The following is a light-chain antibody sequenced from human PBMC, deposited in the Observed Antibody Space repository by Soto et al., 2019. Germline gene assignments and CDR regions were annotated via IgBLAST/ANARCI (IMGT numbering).Light chain of an antibody. CDR2: TAG. CDR1: SSNIGSNT. J-gene: IGLJ1*01. V-gene: IGLV1-44*01. Sequence: QSVLTQPLSASASPGQRVTISCSGGSSNIGSNTVAWYQHLPGTAPPRLIFTAGQRPSGVPGRVSGSKSGTSASLAISGLQSEDEGDYCCSAWDNSLNGYVFGPGTKLTVL. CDR3: SAWDNSLNGYV.